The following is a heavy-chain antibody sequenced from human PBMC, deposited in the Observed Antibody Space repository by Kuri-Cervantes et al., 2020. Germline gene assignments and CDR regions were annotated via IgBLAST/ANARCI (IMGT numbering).Heavy chain of an antibody. D-gene: IGHD3/OR15-3a*01. CDR2: INHSGRT. CDR1: GGSFSGYY. V-gene: IGHV4-34*01. Sequence: SETLSLTCGVYGGSFSGYYWNWIRQPPGKGLEWIGEINHSGRTNYNPSLKSRVTISVDTSKNQFSLKLNSVTAADTAVYYCARDGLRKTGQDAFDIWGQGTMVTVSS. CDR3: ARDGLRKTGQDAFDI. J-gene: IGHJ3*02.